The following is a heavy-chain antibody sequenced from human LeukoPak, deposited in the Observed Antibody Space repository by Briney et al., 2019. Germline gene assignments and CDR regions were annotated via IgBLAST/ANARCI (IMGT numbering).Heavy chain of an antibody. CDR1: GFTFSSYG. Sequence: GGSLRLSCAASGFTFSSYGMHWVRQAPGKGLEWVAVISYDGRNKYYADSVKGRFTISRENSKNTLFLQMNSLRVEDTAVYYCAREGEMATIKPPGDYWGQGNLVTVYS. CDR3: AREGEMATIKPPGDY. V-gene: IGHV3-30*03. CDR2: ISYDGRNK. D-gene: IGHD5-24*01. J-gene: IGHJ4*02.